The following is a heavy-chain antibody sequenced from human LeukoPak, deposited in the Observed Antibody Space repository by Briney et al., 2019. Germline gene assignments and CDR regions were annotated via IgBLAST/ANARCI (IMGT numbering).Heavy chain of an antibody. V-gene: IGHV4-59*01. CDR1: GGSISSYY. D-gene: IGHD6-19*01. Sequence: SETLSLTCTVSGGSISSYYWSWIRQPPGKGLEWIGYIYYSGSTNYNPSLKSRVTISVDTSKNQFSLKLSSVTAADTAVYCCARGIRQWLVDYRFDYWGQGTLVTVSS. CDR2: IYYSGST. J-gene: IGHJ4*02. CDR3: ARGIRQWLVDYRFDY.